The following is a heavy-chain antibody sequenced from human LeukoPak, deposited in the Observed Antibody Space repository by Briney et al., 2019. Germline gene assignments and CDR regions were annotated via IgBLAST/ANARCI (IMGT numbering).Heavy chain of an antibody. CDR1: GYTLTELS. Sequence: ASVKVSCKVSGYTLTELSMHWVRQAPGKGLEWMGGFDPEDGETIYAQKFQGRVTMTEDTSTDTAYMELRSLRSDDSAVYYCARGAPTGYAISSGRYDYWGQGTLVTVSS. D-gene: IGHD6-6*01. J-gene: IGHJ4*02. V-gene: IGHV1-24*01. CDR3: ARGAPTGYAISSGRYDY. CDR2: FDPEDGET.